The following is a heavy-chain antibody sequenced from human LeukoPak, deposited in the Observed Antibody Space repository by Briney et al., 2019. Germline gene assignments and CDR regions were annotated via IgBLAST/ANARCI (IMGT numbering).Heavy chain of an antibody. Sequence: PGGSLRLSCAASGFTFSSYAMHWVRQAPGKGLEWVAVISYDGSNKYYADSVKGRFTISRDNSKNTLYLQMNSLRAEDTAVYFCARGPYYDFWSGYHDYWGQGTLVTVSS. V-gene: IGHV3-30*14. D-gene: IGHD3-3*01. CDR2: ISYDGSNK. CDR3: ARGPYYDFWSGYHDY. J-gene: IGHJ4*02. CDR1: GFTFSSYA.